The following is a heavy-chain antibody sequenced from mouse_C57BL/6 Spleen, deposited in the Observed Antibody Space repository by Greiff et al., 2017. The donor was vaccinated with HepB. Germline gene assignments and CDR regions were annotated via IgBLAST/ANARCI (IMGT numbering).Heavy chain of an antibody. CDR3: ARRKYGSSYGDAMDY. V-gene: IGHV5-9*01. CDR2: ISGGGGNT. Sequence: EVKLVESGGGLVKPGGSLKLSCAASGFTFSSYTMSWVRQTPEKRLEWVATISGGGGNTYYPDSVKGRFTISRDNAKNTLYLQMSSLRSEDTALYYCARRKYGSSYGDAMDYWGQGTSVTVSS. D-gene: IGHD1-1*01. J-gene: IGHJ4*01. CDR1: GFTFSSYT.